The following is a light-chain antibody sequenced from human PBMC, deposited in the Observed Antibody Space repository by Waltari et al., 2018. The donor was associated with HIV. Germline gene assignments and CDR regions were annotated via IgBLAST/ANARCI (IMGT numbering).Light chain of an antibody. CDR1: ALPNKY. V-gene: IGLV3-10*01. J-gene: IGLJ2*01. Sequence: SYELTQPPSVSVSPGQAASITCSGDALPNKYAYWYQQKSGQAPVLVIYEDSERPSGIPERFSGSSSGTMATLTISGAQVEDEADYYCYSTDSSGYPLFGGGTKLTVL. CDR2: EDS. CDR3: YSTDSSGYPL.